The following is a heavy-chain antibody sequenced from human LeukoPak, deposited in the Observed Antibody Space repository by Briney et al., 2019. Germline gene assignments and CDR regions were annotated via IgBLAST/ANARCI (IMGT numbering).Heavy chain of an antibody. J-gene: IGHJ2*01. D-gene: IGHD3-16*01. V-gene: IGHV1-69*04. CDR1: GGTFSSYA. CDR2: IIPILGIA. Sequence: SVKVSCKASGGTFSSYAISWVRQAPGQGLEWMGRIIPILGIANYEQKFQGRVTITADKSTSTAYMELSSLRSEDTAVYYCARAGVGGPWYFDLWGRGTLVTVSS. CDR3: ARAGVGGPWYFDL.